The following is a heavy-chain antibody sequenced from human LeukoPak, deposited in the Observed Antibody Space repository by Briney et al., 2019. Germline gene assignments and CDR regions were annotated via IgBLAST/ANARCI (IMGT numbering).Heavy chain of an antibody. CDR2: ISGSGGST. CDR1: GFTFSSYA. J-gene: IGHJ4*02. V-gene: IGHV3-23*01. Sequence: GGSLRLSCAASGFTFSSYAMSWVRQAPGKGLEWVSAISGSGGSTYYADSVKGRLTVSRDNSKNTMYLQMNSPRAEDTAVYYCGKTVGATRVDYWGQGTLVTVSS. D-gene: IGHD1-26*01. CDR3: GKTVGATRVDY.